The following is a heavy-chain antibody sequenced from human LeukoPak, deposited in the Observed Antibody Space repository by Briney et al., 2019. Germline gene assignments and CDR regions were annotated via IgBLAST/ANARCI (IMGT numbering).Heavy chain of an antibody. D-gene: IGHD3-22*01. J-gene: IGHJ4*02. V-gene: IGHV3-23*01. Sequence: GGSLRLSCAASGFTFSTYAMSWVRQAPGKGLEWVSAISGSGGSTYYADSVKGRFTISRDNSKNMLYLQMSSLRAEDTALYYCAKDLPRTYYDSSGYSFDHWGQGTLVTVSS. CDR2: ISGSGGST. CDR3: AKDLPRTYYDSSGYSFDH. CDR1: GFTFSTYA.